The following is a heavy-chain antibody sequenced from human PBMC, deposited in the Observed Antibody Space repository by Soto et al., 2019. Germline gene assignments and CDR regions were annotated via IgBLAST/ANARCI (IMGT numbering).Heavy chain of an antibody. CDR1: GYTFTSYY. J-gene: IGHJ3*02. D-gene: IGHD4-17*01. CDR3: TSAPSYGAFDI. CDR2: INPSGGST. Sequence: GASVKVSCKASGYTFTSYYIHWVRQAPGQGLEWMGIINPSGGSTTYAQKFQGRVTMTRDTSTSTVYMELSSLRSEDTAVDYCTSAPSYGAFDIWGQGTMVTVSS. V-gene: IGHV1-46*03.